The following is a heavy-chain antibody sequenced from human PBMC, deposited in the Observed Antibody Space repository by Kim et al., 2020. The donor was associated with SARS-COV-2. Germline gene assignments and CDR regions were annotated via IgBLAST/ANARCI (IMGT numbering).Heavy chain of an antibody. CDR1: GFTFSSYV. J-gene: IGHJ4*02. D-gene: IGHD1-26*01. CDR3: ATRGSDCGPFGH. CDR2: IDVSGVNT. V-gene: IGHV3-23*05. Sequence: GGSLRLSCAASGFTFSSYVMNWIRQSPGKGLEWLSTIDVSGVNTYYADSVKGRFTVSRDDSTNTLYLQMNSLRGDDAAVYYCATRGSDCGPFGHWGQGTVVTVSS.